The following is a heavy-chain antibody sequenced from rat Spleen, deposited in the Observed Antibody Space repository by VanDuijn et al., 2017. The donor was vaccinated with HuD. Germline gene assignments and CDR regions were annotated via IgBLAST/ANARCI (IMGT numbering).Heavy chain of an antibody. CDR2: IPNGGPNT. Sequence: EVQLVESGGGLVQPGRSLKLSCAASGFTFGDYNMAWVRQAPKKGLEWVASIPNGGPNTYYSDSVKDRFTISRDNTKSTLYLQMNSLRSEDTATYYCAKLTYYAYTHGGFDYWGQGVMVTVSS. CDR1: GFTFGDYN. D-gene: IGHD1-6*01. J-gene: IGHJ2*01. CDR3: AKLTYYAYTHGGFDY. V-gene: IGHV5-7*01.